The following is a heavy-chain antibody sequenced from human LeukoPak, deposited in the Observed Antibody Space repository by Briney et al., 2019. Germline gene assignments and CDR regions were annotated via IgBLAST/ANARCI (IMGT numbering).Heavy chain of an antibody. Sequence: GSSVKVSCKASGGTFSSYAISWVRQAPGQGLEWMGRIIPILGIANYAQRLQGRVTITADKSTSTAYMELGSLRSEDTAVYYCARGKCDILTGYDEASDYWGQGTLVTVSS. D-gene: IGHD3-9*01. CDR2: IIPILGIA. V-gene: IGHV1-69*04. CDR3: ARGKCDILTGYDEASDY. J-gene: IGHJ4*02. CDR1: GGTFSSYA.